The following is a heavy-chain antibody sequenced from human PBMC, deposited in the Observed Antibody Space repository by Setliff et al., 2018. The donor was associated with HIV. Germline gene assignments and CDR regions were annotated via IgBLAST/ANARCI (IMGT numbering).Heavy chain of an antibody. CDR2: LYNTGSP. Sequence: SETLSLTCSVSGGSISRHYWNWIRQTPGKGLEWIGYLYNTGSPNYNPSLRSRVTISIDTSKSQFSLYLQMDGLTIDDTAVYYCSRGPPSGTYMNYWGQGTLVTVSS. CDR3: SRGPPSGTYMNY. CDR1: GGSISRHY. J-gene: IGHJ4*02. V-gene: IGHV4-59*11. D-gene: IGHD1-26*01.